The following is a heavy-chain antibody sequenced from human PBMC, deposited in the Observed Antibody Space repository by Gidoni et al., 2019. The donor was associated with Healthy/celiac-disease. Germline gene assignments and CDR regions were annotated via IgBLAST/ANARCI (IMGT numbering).Heavy chain of an antibody. D-gene: IGHD3-10*01. J-gene: IGHJ4*02. CDR3: ARGLYGSGSHDLDY. Sequence: QVQLQESGPGLVKPSQTRSLTCTVSGGSISSGGYYWSWIRQHPGKGLEWIGDIYYRGSPYYNPSLKSRVTISVDTSKNQFSLKLSSVTAADTAVYYCARGLYGSGSHDLDYWGQGTLVTVSS. V-gene: IGHV4-31*03. CDR2: IYYRGSP. CDR1: GGSISSGGYY.